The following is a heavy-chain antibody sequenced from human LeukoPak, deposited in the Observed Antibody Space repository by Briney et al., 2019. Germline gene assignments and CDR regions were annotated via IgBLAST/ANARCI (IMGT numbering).Heavy chain of an antibody. D-gene: IGHD3-10*01. CDR2: INPNSGGT. CDR3: ARGFRTTMVRGVSGSMDV. CDR1: GYTFTGYY. V-gene: IGHV1-2*02. J-gene: IGHJ6*03. Sequence: ASVTVSCKASGYTFTGYYMHWVRQAPGQGLEWMGWINPNSGGTNYAQKFQGRVTMTRDTSISTAYMELSRLRSGDTAVYYCARGFRTTMVRGVSGSMDVWGKGTTVTVSS.